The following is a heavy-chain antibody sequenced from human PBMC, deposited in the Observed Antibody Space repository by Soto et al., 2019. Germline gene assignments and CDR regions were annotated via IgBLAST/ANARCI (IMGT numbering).Heavy chain of an antibody. CDR2: INHSGST. V-gene: IGHV4-34*01. CDR1: GGSFSGYY. CDR3: ARGRPRRSITP. D-gene: IGHD3-10*01. J-gene: IGHJ4*02. Sequence: SETLSLTCAVYGGSFSGYYWSWIRQPPGKGLEWIGEINHSGSTNYNPSLESRVTISVDTSKNQFSLKLSSVTAADTAVYYCARGRPRRSITPWGQGTLVTVSS.